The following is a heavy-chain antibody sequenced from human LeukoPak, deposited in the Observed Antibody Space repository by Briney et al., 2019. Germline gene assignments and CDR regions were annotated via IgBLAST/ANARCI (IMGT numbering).Heavy chain of an antibody. Sequence: KASETLSLTCTVSGGSISSYYWTWIRQPAGKGLEWIGRIYTTGSTNYNPSLNSRVPMSVDASKNQFSLKLSSVTAADTAVYYCGEQIAGAGKAGFDYWGQGTLVTVSS. V-gene: IGHV4-4*07. CDR1: GGSISSYY. J-gene: IGHJ4*02. D-gene: IGHD6-19*01. CDR3: GEQIAGAGKAGFDY. CDR2: IYTTGST.